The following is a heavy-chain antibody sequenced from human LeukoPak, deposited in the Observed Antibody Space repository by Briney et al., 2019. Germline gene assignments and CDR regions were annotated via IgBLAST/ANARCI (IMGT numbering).Heavy chain of an antibody. CDR1: GGSISSYY. CDR2: IYYSGNT. CDR3: ARDLQYCSSTSCYSPGWFDP. V-gene: IGHV4-59*01. Sequence: PSETLSLTCTVSGGSISSYYWSWIRQPPGKGLEWIGYIYYSGNTNYNPSLKSRVTISVDTSKNQFSLKLSSVTAADTAVYYCARDLQYCSSTSCYSPGWFDPWGQGTLVTVSS. D-gene: IGHD2-2*02. J-gene: IGHJ5*02.